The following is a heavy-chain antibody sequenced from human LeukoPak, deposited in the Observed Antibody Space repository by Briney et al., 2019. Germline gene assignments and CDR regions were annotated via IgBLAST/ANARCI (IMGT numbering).Heavy chain of an antibody. Sequence: PGGSLRLSCAASGFTFSSYSMNWVRQAPGKGLEWVSSISSSSYIYYADSVKGRFTISRDNAKNSLYLQMNSLRAEDTAVYYCARDREMATIYFDYWGQGTLVTVSS. CDR1: GFTFSSYS. J-gene: IGHJ4*02. V-gene: IGHV3-21*01. D-gene: IGHD5-24*01. CDR3: ARDREMATIYFDY. CDR2: ISSSSYI.